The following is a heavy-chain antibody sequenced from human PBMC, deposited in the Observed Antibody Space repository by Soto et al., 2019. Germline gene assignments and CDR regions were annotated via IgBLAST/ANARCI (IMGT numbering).Heavy chain of an antibody. CDR3: AGWNYESGLDV. J-gene: IGHJ6*02. CDR2: IYWDEDK. D-gene: IGHD1-7*01. CDR1: GFSLNTNGMG. V-gene: IGHV2-5*02. Sequence: QITLKESGPTLVRPTQTLTLTCSFPGFSLNTNGMGVGWIRQPPGKALEWLAFIYWDEDKRYSPSLKTRLTVTTDTSKNEVVLTLTNLDPLDTATYYCAGWNYESGLDVWGQGTTVTVSS.